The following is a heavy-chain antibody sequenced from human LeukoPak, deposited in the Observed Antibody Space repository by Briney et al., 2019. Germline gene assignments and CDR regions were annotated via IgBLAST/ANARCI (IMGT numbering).Heavy chain of an antibody. V-gene: IGHV3-33*01. D-gene: IGHD3-22*01. CDR1: GFTFSSYG. Sequence: GGSLRLSCAASGFTFSSYGMHWVRQAPGKGLEWVAVIWYDGSNKYYADSVKGRFTISRDNSKNTLYLQMNSLRAEDTAVYYCARDFGEYDSSGYYPPFDYWGQGTLVTVSS. CDR2: IWYDGSNK. J-gene: IGHJ4*02. CDR3: ARDFGEYDSSGYYPPFDY.